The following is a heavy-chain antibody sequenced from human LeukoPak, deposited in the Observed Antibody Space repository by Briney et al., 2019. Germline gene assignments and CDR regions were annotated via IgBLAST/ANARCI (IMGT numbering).Heavy chain of an antibody. CDR1: GGTFSSYA. Sequence: SVKVSCKASGGTFSSYAIRWVRQAPGQGLEWMGGIIPSFGTANNAQKFQGRVTITADESTSTAYMELSSLRSEDTAVYYCARAFYDSSGADHYYYYYGLDVWGQGTTVTVSS. D-gene: IGHD3-22*01. J-gene: IGHJ6*02. CDR3: ARAFYDSSGADHYYYYYGLDV. CDR2: IIPSFGTA. V-gene: IGHV1-69*13.